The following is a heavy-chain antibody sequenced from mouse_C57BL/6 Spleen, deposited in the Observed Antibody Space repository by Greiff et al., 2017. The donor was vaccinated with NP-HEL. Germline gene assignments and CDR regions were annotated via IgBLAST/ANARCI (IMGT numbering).Heavy chain of an antibody. J-gene: IGHJ3*01. CDR3: ARQDYGSRGGFAY. D-gene: IGHD1-1*01. CDR1: GFSLTSYG. V-gene: IGHV2-6-1*01. Sequence: QVHVKQSGPGLVAPSQSLSITCTVSGFSLTSYGVHWVRQPPGKGLEWLVVIWSDGSTTYNSALKSRLSISKDNSKSQVFLKMNSLQTDDTAMYYCARQDYGSRGGFAYWGQGTLVTVSA. CDR2: IWSDGST.